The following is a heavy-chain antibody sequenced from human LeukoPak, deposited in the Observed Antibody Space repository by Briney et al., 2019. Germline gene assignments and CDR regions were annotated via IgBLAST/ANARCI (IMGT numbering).Heavy chain of an antibody. CDR3: AKDPTDSAAAPGLGIDY. CDR1: GFTFDDYA. V-gene: IGHV3-43*02. D-gene: IGHD6-13*01. Sequence: GGSLRLSCAASGFTFDDYAMHWVRQAPGKGLEWVSLISGDGGSTYYADSVKGRFTISRDNSKNSLYLQMNSLRTEDTALYYCAKDPTDSAAAPGLGIDYWGQETLVTVSS. CDR2: ISGDGGST. J-gene: IGHJ4*02.